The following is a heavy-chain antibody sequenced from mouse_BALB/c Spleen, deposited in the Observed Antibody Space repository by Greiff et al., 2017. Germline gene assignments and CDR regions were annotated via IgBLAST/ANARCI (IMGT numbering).Heavy chain of an antibody. D-gene: IGHD1-2*01. CDR3: ASSLRLPSYYAMDY. Sequence: VQLQQSGAELVRSGASVKLSCTASGFNIKDYYMHWVKQRPEQGLEWIGWIDPENGDTEYAPKFQGKATMTADTSSNTAYLQLSSLTSEDTAVYYCASSLRLPSYYAMDYWGQGTSVTVSS. CDR2: IDPENGDT. CDR1: GFNIKDYY. V-gene: IGHV14-4*02. J-gene: IGHJ4*01.